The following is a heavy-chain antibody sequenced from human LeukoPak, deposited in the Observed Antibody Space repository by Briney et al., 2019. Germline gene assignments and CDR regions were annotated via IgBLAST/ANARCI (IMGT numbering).Heavy chain of an antibody. CDR1: GGSISSSSYY. CDR3: ARWYWGDRGSPYWYFDL. V-gene: IGHV4-39*07. D-gene: IGHD3-16*01. CDR2: IYYSGST. J-gene: IGHJ2*01. Sequence: PSETLSLTCTVSGGSISSSSYYWGWIRQPPGNGLEWIGSIYYSGSTYYNPSLKSRVTISVDTSKNQFSLKLSSVTAADTAVYYCARWYWGDRGSPYWYFDLWGRGTLVTVSS.